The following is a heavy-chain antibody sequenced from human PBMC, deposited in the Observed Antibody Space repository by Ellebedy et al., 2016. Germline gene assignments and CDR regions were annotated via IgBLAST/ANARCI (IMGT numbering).Heavy chain of an antibody. V-gene: IGHV5-10-1*01. D-gene: IGHD4/OR15-4a*01. CDR1: GYTFTNHW. CDR3: ARWTRVPTRPQGYGFDV. Sequence: GESLKISCKGSGYTFTNHWITWVRQMPGKGLEWMGRIDSSDSYTNYSPSFQGHVTFSVDKSISTAYLQWSSLKASDTAMYYCARWTRVPTRPQGYGFDVWGQGTTVTVSS. CDR2: IDSSDSYT. J-gene: IGHJ6*02.